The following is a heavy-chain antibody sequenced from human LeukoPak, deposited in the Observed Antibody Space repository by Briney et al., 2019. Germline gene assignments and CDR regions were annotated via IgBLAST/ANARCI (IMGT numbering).Heavy chain of an antibody. CDR2: INHSRRT. CDR3: AGGKFSDILTDRHAFDI. J-gene: IGHJ3*02. Sequence: SGALSHTCADHRGSFSGYYWSSIRQPPGKGGEWVGEINHSRRTNYNPSLQRRVTISLHTTKNQSPPKLKSVTAADTAVYYFAGGKFSDILTDRHAFDIWGQGTMVTVSS. CDR1: RGSFSGYY. D-gene: IGHD3-9*01. V-gene: IGHV4-34*01.